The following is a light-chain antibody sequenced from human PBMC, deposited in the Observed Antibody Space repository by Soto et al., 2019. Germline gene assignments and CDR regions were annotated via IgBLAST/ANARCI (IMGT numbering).Light chain of an antibody. Sequence: QSALTQPRSVSGSPGQSVTISCTVTSSDVGGYNFVSWYQQHPGKAPKFMIYDVTKRPSGVPDRFSGSKSGNTASLTISGLQAEDEADYYCCSYVGSYTSYVFGTGTKLTV. CDR1: SSDVGGYNF. CDR3: CSYVGSYTSYV. V-gene: IGLV2-11*01. J-gene: IGLJ1*01. CDR2: DVT.